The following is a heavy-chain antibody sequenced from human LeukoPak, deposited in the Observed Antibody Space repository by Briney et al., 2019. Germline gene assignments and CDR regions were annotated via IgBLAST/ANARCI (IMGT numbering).Heavy chain of an antibody. CDR3: ARSGAVAGHFDY. CDR2: IYSSGGT. CDR1: GVSISSGSNY. D-gene: IGHD6-19*01. V-gene: IGHV4-39*01. J-gene: IGHJ4*02. Sequence: PSETLSLTCSVSGVSISSGSNYWGWIRQPPGKTLEWIGSIYSSGGTYYNPSLKSRAIIIDTAKNHVSLKLSSVTAADTAVYYCARSGAVAGHFDYWGQGTLVTVSS.